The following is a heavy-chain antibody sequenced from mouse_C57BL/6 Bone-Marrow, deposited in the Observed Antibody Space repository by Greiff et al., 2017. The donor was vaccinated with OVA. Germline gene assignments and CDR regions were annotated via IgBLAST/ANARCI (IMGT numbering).Heavy chain of an antibody. CDR1: GFTFSDYY. Sequence: EVQRVESGGGLVQPGGSLKLSCAASGFTFSDYYMYWVRQTPEKRLEWVAYISNGGGSTYYPDTVKGRFTISRDNAKNTLYLQMSRLKSEDTAMYYCARQASFIATVVALYYYAMDYWGQGTSVTVSS. D-gene: IGHD1-1*01. V-gene: IGHV5-12*01. J-gene: IGHJ4*01. CDR3: ARQASFIATVVALYYYAMDY. CDR2: ISNGGGST.